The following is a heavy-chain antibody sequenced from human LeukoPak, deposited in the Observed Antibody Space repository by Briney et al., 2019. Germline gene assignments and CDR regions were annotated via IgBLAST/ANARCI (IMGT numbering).Heavy chain of an antibody. Sequence: GESLQISCKGSGYSFTSYWIGWVRQMPGKGLEWMGIIYPGDSNTRYSPSFQGQVTISADKSISTAYLQWSSLKASDTAMYYCAGSSSWYYFHMDVWGKGTTVTVSS. CDR1: GYSFTSYW. V-gene: IGHV5-51*01. CDR3: AGSSSWYYFHMDV. J-gene: IGHJ6*03. D-gene: IGHD6-13*01. CDR2: IYPGDSNT.